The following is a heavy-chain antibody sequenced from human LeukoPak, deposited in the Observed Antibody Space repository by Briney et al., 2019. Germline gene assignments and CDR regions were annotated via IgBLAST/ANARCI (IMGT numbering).Heavy chain of an antibody. CDR1: QFTFTSYA. V-gene: IGHV3-23*01. CDR2: IGDSGVPT. Sequence: VGSLRLSCAASQFTFTSYAMSWVRQAPGRGLEWVSSIGDSGVPTYYADSVKGRFTISRDNSQNTLYLQMNSLRADDTAVYYCAGGSVGSRSTYYYYGMDVWGQGTTVTVSS. CDR3: AGGSVGSRSTYYYYGMDV. J-gene: IGHJ6*02. D-gene: IGHD3-16*01.